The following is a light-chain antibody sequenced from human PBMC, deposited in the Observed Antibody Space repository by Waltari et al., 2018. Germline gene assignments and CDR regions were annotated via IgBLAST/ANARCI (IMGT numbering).Light chain of an antibody. CDR1: QTVRTTY. Sequence: EIVLTQSPGTLSLSPGERATLSCRASQTVRTTYLAWYQQKPGQAPTLLIYGASSRATGIPDRLRGSGSGTDFSLTISSLEPEDFAVYYCQQYDISPLTFGGGTKVEIK. V-gene: IGKV3-20*01. CDR3: QQYDISPLT. CDR2: GAS. J-gene: IGKJ4*01.